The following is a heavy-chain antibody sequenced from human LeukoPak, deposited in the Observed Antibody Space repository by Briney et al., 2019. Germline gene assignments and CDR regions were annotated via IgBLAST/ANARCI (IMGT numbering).Heavy chain of an antibody. Sequence: GGSLRLSCAASGFTFSSYAMSWVRQAPGKGLEWVSAIRGSGGSTYYAGSVKGRFTISRDNSKNTLYLQMNSLRAEDTAVYYCAKAPFGELLPVDYWGQGTLVTVSS. CDR3: AKAPFGELLPVDY. J-gene: IGHJ4*02. V-gene: IGHV3-23*01. CDR2: IRGSGGST. CDR1: GFTFSSYA. D-gene: IGHD3-10*01.